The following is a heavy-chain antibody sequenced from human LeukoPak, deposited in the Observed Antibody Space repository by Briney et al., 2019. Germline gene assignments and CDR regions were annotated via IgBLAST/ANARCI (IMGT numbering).Heavy chain of an antibody. CDR1: GGSISSYY. D-gene: IGHD6-19*01. J-gene: IGHJ2*01. V-gene: IGHV4-59*01. CDR2: IYYSGST. Sequence: SETLSLTCTVSGGSISSYYWSWIRQPPGKGLEWIGYIYYSGSTNYNPSLKSRVTISVDTSKNQFSLKLSSVTAADTAVYYCAREEADSSGWWYFDLWGRGTLVTVSS. CDR3: AREEADSSGWWYFDL.